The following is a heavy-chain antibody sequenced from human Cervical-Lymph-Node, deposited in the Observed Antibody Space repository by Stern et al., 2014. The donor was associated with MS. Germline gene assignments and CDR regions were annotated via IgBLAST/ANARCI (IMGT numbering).Heavy chain of an antibody. D-gene: IGHD6-19*01. J-gene: IGHJ4*02. CDR1: GGTFSSYA. CDR2: IIPILGTA. CDR3: ARSYGGVAGSGSDY. Sequence: VQLVQSGAEVKKPGSSVKVSCKASGGTFSSYAISWVRQAPGQGLEWMGGIIPILGTANYAQKFQGRVTITADESTSTAYMELSSLRSEDTAVYYCARSYGGVAGSGSDYWGQGTLVTVSS. V-gene: IGHV1-69*01.